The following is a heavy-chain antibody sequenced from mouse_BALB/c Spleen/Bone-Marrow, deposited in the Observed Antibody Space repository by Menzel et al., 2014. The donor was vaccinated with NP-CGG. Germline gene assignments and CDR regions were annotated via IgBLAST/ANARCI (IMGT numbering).Heavy chain of an antibody. CDR1: GFNIEDTY. Sequence: EVQLQQSGAELVKPGASVKLPCTASGFNIEDTYMHWVKQRPEQGLEWIGRIDPANGNTKYDPKFQGKATITADTSSNTAYLQLSSLTSEDTAVYYCAEITTAAYYVMDYWGQGTSVTVSS. D-gene: IGHD1-2*01. V-gene: IGHV14-3*02. J-gene: IGHJ4*01. CDR3: AEITTAAYYVMDY. CDR2: IDPANGNT.